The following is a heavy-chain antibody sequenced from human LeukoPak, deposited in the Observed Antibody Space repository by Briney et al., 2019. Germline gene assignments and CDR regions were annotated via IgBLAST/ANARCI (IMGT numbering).Heavy chain of an antibody. Sequence: GGSLRLSCAASGFTFSSYGMHWVRQAPGKGLEWVSAISGSGGSTYYADSVKGRFTISRDNSKNTLYLQMNSLRAEDTAVYYCAKEGGQGYYYYMDVWGKGTTVTISS. J-gene: IGHJ6*03. V-gene: IGHV3-23*01. D-gene: IGHD2-15*01. CDR2: ISGSGGST. CDR3: AKEGGQGYYYYMDV. CDR1: GFTFSSYG.